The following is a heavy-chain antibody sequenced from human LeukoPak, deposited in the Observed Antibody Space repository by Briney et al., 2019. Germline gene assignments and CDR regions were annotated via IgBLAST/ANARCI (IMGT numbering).Heavy chain of an antibody. CDR1: GYSFTSYW. CDR2: IYPGDSDT. J-gene: IGHJ4*02. V-gene: IGHV5-51*01. Sequence: AGVALQICCKGSGYSFTSYWIGRVRLMPGKGLEWMGIIYPGDSDTRYSPSFQGQVTISADKSISTAYLQWSSLKASDTAMYYCARSVFPFDYWGQGTLVTVSS. D-gene: IGHD2/OR15-2a*01. CDR3: ARSVFPFDY.